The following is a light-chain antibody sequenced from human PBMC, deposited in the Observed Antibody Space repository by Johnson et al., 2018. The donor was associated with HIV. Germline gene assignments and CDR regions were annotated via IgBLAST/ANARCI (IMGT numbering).Light chain of an antibody. CDR2: DNN. Sequence: QSVLTQPPSVSAAPGQKVTISCSGSSSNIGNNYVSWYQQLPGTAPKLLIYDNNKRPSGIPDRFSGSKSGTSATLGITGLQTVDEADYYCGTWDSSLSAFYFFGTGNKVTVL. J-gene: IGLJ1*01. CDR1: SSNIGNNY. CDR3: GTWDSSLSAFYF. V-gene: IGLV1-51*01.